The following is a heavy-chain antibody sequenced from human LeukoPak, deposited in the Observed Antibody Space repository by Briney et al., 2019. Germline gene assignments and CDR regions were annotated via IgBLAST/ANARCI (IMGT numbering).Heavy chain of an antibody. CDR1: GFTFGDYA. CDR3: ARVLTGNDY. D-gene: IGHD1-1*01. CDR2: LNWNGGST. J-gene: IGHJ4*02. Sequence: GGSLRLSCAAYGFTFGDYAMSWVRQAPGKGLEWVSGLNWNGGSTGYADSVKGRFTTSRDNAKNSLYLQMNSLRAEDTALYYCARVLTGNDYWGQGTLVTVSS. V-gene: IGHV3-20*04.